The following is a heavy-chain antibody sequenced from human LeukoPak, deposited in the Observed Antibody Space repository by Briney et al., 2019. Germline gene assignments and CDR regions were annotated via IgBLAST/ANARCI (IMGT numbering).Heavy chain of an antibody. J-gene: IGHJ4*02. Sequence: GGSLRLSCAVSGFIFSNYRMNWVRQAPGKGLEWVAFIRYDGSNKYYADSVKGRFTISRDNSKNTLYLHMNSLRAEDTAVYYCAKDLGSGGATGFDYWGQGTLVTASS. CDR2: IRYDGSNK. CDR1: GFIFSNYR. CDR3: AKDLGSGGATGFDY. V-gene: IGHV3-30*02. D-gene: IGHD1-26*01.